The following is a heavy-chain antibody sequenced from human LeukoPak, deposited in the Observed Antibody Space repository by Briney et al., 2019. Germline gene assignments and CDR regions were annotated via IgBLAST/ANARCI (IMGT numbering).Heavy chain of an antibody. CDR3: ARAGWGELPISEWFDP. D-gene: IGHD1-26*01. CDR1: GYTFTSYG. J-gene: IGHJ5*02. Sequence: GASVKVSCKASGYTFTSYGVSWVRQAPGQGLEWMGWISAYNGNTNYAQKLQGRVTMTTDTSTSTAYMELRSLRSDDTAVYYCARAGWGELPISEWFDPWGQGTLVTVSS. V-gene: IGHV1-18*01. CDR2: ISAYNGNT.